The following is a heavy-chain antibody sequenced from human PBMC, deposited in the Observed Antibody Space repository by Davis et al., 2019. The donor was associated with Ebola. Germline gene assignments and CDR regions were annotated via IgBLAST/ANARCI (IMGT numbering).Heavy chain of an antibody. J-gene: IGHJ4*02. CDR1: GGSISSSNW. V-gene: IGHV4-4*02. CDR2: IYYSGST. CDR3: ARGGWNGVY. D-gene: IGHD1-1*01. Sequence: MPSETLSLTCAVSGGSISSSNWWSWVRQHPGKGLEWFGNIYYSGSTYYNPSLKSRVTISVDTSKNQFSLKLSSVTAADTAVYYCARGGWNGVYWGQGTLVTVSS.